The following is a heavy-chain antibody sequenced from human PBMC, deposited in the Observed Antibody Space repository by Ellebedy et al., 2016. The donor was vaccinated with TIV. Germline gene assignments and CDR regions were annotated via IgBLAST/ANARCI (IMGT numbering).Heavy chain of an antibody. CDR1: GFTFSYYW. CDR2: IKQDGSDK. CDR3: VRGSGYCTSNTHSDN. V-gene: IGHV3-7*03. J-gene: IGHJ4*02. D-gene: IGHD2-2*03. Sequence: PGGSLRLSCAASGFTFSYYWMSWVRQAPGKGLEWLANIKQDGSDKNYMDSVKGRFSISRDNSKNSLYLQMDSLTAEDTAVYYCVRGSGYCTSNTHSDNWGQGTLVTVSS.